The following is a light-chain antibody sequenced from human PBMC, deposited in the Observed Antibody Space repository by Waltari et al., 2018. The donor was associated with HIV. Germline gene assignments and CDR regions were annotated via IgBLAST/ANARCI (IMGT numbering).Light chain of an antibody. J-gene: IGLJ1*01. Sequence: QSVLNQPPSASGPPGQRVIISCSGSRLNIGRKVVSWSQQVPGTAPKVLIFRDNQRPSGVPDRFSGSKSGASASLAISGLRSEDEADYYCAAWDDSLRGSYVFGPGTKVTVL. CDR2: RDN. CDR1: RLNIGRKV. CDR3: AAWDDSLRGSYV. V-gene: IGLV1-47*01.